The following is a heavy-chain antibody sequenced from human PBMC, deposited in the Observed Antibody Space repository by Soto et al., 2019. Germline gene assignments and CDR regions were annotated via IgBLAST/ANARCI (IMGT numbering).Heavy chain of an antibody. Sequence: EVQLLESGGCLVQPGGSLRLSCAASGFTFSNYAMSWVRQAPGKGLEWVSTLSGSDGSTYYADSVKGRFTISRDNSKNTLYLQMNSLRAEDTAVYYCAKDTVPVATPWFDPWGQGTLVTVSS. CDR3: AKDTVPVATPWFDP. V-gene: IGHV3-23*01. J-gene: IGHJ5*02. CDR1: GFTFSNYA. D-gene: IGHD2-2*01. CDR2: LSGSDGST.